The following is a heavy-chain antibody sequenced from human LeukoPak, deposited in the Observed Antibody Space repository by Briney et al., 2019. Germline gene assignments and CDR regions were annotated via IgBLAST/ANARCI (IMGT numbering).Heavy chain of an antibody. J-gene: IGHJ4*02. CDR2: IYYSGST. D-gene: IGHD3-22*01. V-gene: IGHV4-31*03. CDR3: ARVLGFRVSSGFFDY. CDR1: GGSISSGGYY. Sequence: PSETLSLTCTVSGGSISSGGYYWSWIRQHPGKGLEWIGYIYYSGSTYYNPSLKSRVTISVDTSKNQFSLKLSSVTAADTAVYYYARVLGFRVSSGFFDYWGQGTLVTVSS.